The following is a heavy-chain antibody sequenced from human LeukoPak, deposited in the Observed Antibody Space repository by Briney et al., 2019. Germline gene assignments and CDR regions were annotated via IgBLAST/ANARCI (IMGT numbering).Heavy chain of an antibody. Sequence: YTFTSYGXXXXXXXXXQGLXXXGWISAYNGNTNYAQKLQGRVTMTTDTSTSTAYMELRSLRSDDTAVYYCARAMGIAAAGDDYWGQGTLVTVSS. J-gene: IGHJ4*02. CDR1: YTFTSYG. V-gene: IGHV1-18*01. CDR3: ARAMGIAAAGDDY. CDR2: ISAYNGNT. D-gene: IGHD6-13*01.